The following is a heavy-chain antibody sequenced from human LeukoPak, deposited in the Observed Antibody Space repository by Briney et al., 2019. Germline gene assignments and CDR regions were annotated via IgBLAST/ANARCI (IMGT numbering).Heavy chain of an antibody. CDR3: ARDQRYCSSSSCPWEPFDY. Sequence: GRSLRLSFAASGFTFSSYWMSWVHQAPGKGLEWVASIKQDGSEKYYVDSVRGRFTISRDNAKNSLYLQMNSLRAEDTAVYYCARDQRYCSSSSCPWEPFDYWGQGTLVTVSS. V-gene: IGHV3-7*05. CDR1: GFTFSSYW. CDR2: IKQDGSEK. J-gene: IGHJ4*02. D-gene: IGHD2-2*01.